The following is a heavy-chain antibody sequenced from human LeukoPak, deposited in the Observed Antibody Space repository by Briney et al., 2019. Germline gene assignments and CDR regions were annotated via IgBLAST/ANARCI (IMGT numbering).Heavy chain of an antibody. CDR3: ARAAGLRFLEWLYYFDY. D-gene: IGHD3-3*01. J-gene: IGHJ4*02. CDR1: GFTSSSYW. V-gene: IGHV3-7*01. Sequence: GGSLRLSCAASGFTSSSYWMSWVRQAPGKGLEWVANIKQDGSEKYYVDSVKGRFTISRDNAKNSLYLQMNSLRAEDTAVYYCARAAGLRFLEWLYYFDYWGQGTLVTVSS. CDR2: IKQDGSEK.